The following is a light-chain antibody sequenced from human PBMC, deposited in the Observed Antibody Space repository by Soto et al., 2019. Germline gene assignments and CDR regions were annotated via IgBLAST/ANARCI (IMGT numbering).Light chain of an antibody. CDR3: QQYNSYSPWT. CDR2: KAS. CDR1: QSISSW. Sequence: INKYPSTLSASVGDRVTITCRASQSISSWLAWYQQKPGKAPKLLIYKASSLESGVPSRFSGSGSGTEFTLTISSLQPDEFATYYCQQYNSYSPWTFGQGTKVDI. V-gene: IGKV1-5*03. J-gene: IGKJ1*01.